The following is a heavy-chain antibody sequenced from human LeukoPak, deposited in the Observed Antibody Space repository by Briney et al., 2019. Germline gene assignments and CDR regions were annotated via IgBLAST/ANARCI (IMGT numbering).Heavy chain of an antibody. Sequence: GGSLRLSGAASGFTFSDYYMGWIGQAPGKGLEWVSYISSSGSTIYYADSVKGRFTISRDNAKNSLYLQMNSLRAEDTAVYYCARRQSGHAFDIWGQGTMVTVSS. CDR3: ARRQSGHAFDI. V-gene: IGHV3-11*01. CDR1: GFTFSDYY. J-gene: IGHJ3*02. CDR2: ISSSGSTI.